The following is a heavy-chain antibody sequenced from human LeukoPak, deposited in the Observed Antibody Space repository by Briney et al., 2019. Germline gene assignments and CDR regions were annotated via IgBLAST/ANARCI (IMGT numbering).Heavy chain of an antibody. Sequence: GGSLRLSCAASGFTFSSYAMSWVRQAPGKGLEWVSAISGSGGSTYYADSVKGRFTISRDNSKNTLYLQMNSLRAGDTAVYYCAKDYDILTGYYSYWGQGTLVTVSS. J-gene: IGHJ4*02. CDR3: AKDYDILTGYYSY. D-gene: IGHD3-9*01. CDR1: GFTFSSYA. CDR2: ISGSGGST. V-gene: IGHV3-23*01.